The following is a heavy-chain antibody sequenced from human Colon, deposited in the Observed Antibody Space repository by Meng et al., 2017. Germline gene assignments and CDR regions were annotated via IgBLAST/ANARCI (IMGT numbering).Heavy chain of an antibody. J-gene: IGHJ5*02. Sequence: QVQLVQSGAEVKKPGASVKVPCKTSGYSFTNYDIGWVRQAPGQGLEWVGSITPYNGNAKSSQKFQGRVTMTTDTSTSTAYLELRSLRSDDTAVYFCARDRLNYWFDPWGQGTLVTVSS. D-gene: IGHD5-24*01. V-gene: IGHV1-18*01. CDR3: ARDRLNYWFDP. CDR1: GYSFTNYD. CDR2: ITPYNGNA.